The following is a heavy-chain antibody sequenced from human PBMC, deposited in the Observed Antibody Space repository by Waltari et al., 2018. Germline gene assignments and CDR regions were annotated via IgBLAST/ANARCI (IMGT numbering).Heavy chain of an antibody. CDR1: GFTLGRYG. J-gene: IGHJ4*02. V-gene: IGHV3-7*01. D-gene: IGHD6-13*01. Sequence: EVQLVESGGGLVQPGGSLRLSCSASGFTLGRYGMSWVRQAPGKGLEWVANIQEDGSEKNYVDSVKGRFTISRDNAKNSLYLQMNSLRAEDTAVYFCARDNSSSWYFFDYWGQGTVVTVSS. CDR3: ARDNSSSWYFFDY. CDR2: IQEDGSEK.